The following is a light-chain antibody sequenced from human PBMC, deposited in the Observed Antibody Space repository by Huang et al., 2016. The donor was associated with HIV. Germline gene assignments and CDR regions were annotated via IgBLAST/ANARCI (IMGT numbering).Light chain of an antibody. CDR3: QQYYSTPA. CDR1: QSVLDSSNKKNY. V-gene: IGKV4-1*01. Sequence: DIVMTQSPDSMPVSLGERATINCKSSQSVLDSSNKKNYLDWYQQKPGQPPKLRLYWASVRESGGPDRFRGSGSGTEFTLTINNLQAEDVAVYYCQQYYSTPAFGQGTNVDI. CDR2: WAS. J-gene: IGKJ1*01.